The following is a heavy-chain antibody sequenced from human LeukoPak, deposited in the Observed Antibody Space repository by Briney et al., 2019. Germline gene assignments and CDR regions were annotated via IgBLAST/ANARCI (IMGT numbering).Heavy chain of an antibody. CDR1: GGPISSYY. D-gene: IGHD5/OR15-5a*01. J-gene: IGHJ2*01. CDR2: IYYTGST. V-gene: IGHV4-59*08. CDR3: ARPAKGSKLWYFDL. Sequence: PSETLSLTCTVSGGPISSYYWSWIRQPPGKGLEWIGNIYYTGSTNYNPSLKSRVTISVDTSKNQFSLKLSSVTAADTAVYYCARPAKGSKLWYFDLWGRGTLVTVSS.